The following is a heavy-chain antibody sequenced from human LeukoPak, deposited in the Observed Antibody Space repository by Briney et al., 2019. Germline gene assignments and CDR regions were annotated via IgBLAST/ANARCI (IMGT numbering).Heavy chain of an antibody. Sequence: GGSLRLSCAASGFTFSSSTMSWVRQVPGKGLEWVSGISASGGSTSYADSVRGRFTISRDNSKNTLYVQMNSLRDEDTAVYYCAKDHRWEAPRYRDSGGQGPLVSGSS. CDR1: GFTFSSST. D-gene: IGHD1-26*01. J-gene: IGHJ4*02. V-gene: IGHV3-23*01. CDR2: ISASGGST. CDR3: AKDHRWEAPRYRDS.